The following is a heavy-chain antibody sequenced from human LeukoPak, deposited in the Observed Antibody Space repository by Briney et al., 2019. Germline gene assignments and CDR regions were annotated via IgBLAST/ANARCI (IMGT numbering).Heavy chain of an antibody. V-gene: IGHV1-69*13. CDR3: ARDLAAAGTGNWFDP. D-gene: IGHD6-13*01. CDR2: ITPIFATA. Sequence: SVKVSCKPSGGSFSTFDISWVRQAPRQGLEWMGGITPIFATAKYAQKFQGRVTITAVESMSTAYMELRSLRSDDAAVYYCARDLAAAGTGNWFDPWGQGSLVTVSS. J-gene: IGHJ5*02. CDR1: GGSFSTFD.